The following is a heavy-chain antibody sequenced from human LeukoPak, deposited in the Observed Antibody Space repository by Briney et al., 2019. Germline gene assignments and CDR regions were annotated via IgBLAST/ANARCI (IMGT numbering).Heavy chain of an antibody. Sequence: SGTLSLTCAVSGGSISSSNWWSWVRQPPGKGLEWIGEIYHSGSTNYNPSLKSRVTISVDKSKNRFSLHLTSVTAADTALYFCARTHFDSLGWFDPWGQGIQVIVSS. V-gene: IGHV4-4*02. CDR1: GGSISSSNW. J-gene: IGHJ5*02. CDR2: IYHSGST. D-gene: IGHD3-9*01. CDR3: ARTHFDSLGWFDP.